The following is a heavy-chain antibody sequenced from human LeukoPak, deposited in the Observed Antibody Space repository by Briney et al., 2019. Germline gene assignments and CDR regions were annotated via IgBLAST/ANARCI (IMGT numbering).Heavy chain of an antibody. D-gene: IGHD3-9*01. CDR2: IKSKTDGGTT. CDR1: GGSISSYY. CDR3: TTVRDYDILTLFDP. Sequence: PSETLSLTCTVSGGSISSYYWSWVRQAPGKGLEWVGRIKSKTDGGTTDYAAPVKGRFTISRDDSKNTLYLQMNSLKTEDTAVYYCTTVRDYDILTLFDPWGQGTLVTVSS. J-gene: IGHJ5*02. V-gene: IGHV3-15*01.